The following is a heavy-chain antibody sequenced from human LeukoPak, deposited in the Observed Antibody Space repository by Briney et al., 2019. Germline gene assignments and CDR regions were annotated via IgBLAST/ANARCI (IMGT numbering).Heavy chain of an antibody. D-gene: IGHD5-24*01. Sequence: SETLSLTCTVSSYSISSGYYWGWIRQPPGKGLEWIGTIYHSGSTYNNPSLKSRVTISVDTSKNQFSLKLSSVTAADTAVYYCAARSRDGYTYLDYWGQGTLVTVSS. CDR2: IYHSGST. V-gene: IGHV4-38-2*02. CDR3: AARSRDGYTYLDY. J-gene: IGHJ4*02. CDR1: SYSISSGYY.